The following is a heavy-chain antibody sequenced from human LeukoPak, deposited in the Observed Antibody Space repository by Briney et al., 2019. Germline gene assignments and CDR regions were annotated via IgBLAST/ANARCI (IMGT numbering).Heavy chain of an antibody. J-gene: IGHJ5*02. CDR3: ARGGPWGPHIAAAESSGSDWFDP. CDR2: IYYSGST. CDR1: GFTVSSNY. D-gene: IGHD6-13*01. Sequence: LRLSCAASGFTVSSNYMSWVRQPPGKGLEWIGYIYYSGSTYYNPSLKSRVTISVDTSKNQFSLKLSSVTAADTAVYYCARGGPWGPHIAAAESSGSDWFDPWGQGTLVTVSS. V-gene: IGHV4-30-4*08.